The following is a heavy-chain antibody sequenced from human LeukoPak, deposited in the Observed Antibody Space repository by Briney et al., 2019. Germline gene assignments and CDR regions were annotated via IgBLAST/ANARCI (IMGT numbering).Heavy chain of an antibody. J-gene: IGHJ5*02. V-gene: IGHV3-15*01. CDR2: IKSKTDGGTT. CDR3: TTDPSGSSWYQFDP. Sequence: GGSLRLSCAASGFTFSNAWMSWVRQAPGKGLELVGRIKSKTDGGTTDYAAPVKGRFTISRDDSKNTLYLQMNSLKTEDTAVYYCTTDPSGSSWYQFDPWGQGTLVTVSS. CDR1: GFTFSNAW. D-gene: IGHD6-13*01.